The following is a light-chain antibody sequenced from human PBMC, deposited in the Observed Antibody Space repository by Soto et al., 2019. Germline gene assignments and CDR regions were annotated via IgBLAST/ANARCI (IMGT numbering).Light chain of an antibody. V-gene: IGKV1-17*01. CDR3: QQRSNSIT. J-gene: IGKJ5*01. CDR1: QGIRND. CDR2: AAS. Sequence: DIQMTRTPSSLSASVGDRVTITCRASQGIRNDLGWYQQKPGKAPKRLIYAASSLQSGVPSRFSGSGSGTESTLTISSLEPEDFAVYYCQQRSNSITFGQGTRLEIK.